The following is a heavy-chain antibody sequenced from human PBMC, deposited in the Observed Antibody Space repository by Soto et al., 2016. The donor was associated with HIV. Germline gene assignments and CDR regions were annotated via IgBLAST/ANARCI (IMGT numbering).Heavy chain of an antibody. J-gene: IGHJ5*02. CDR3: ARLVYDYIWGSYRQSLSPRLDP. CDR1: GGSFSGYY. CDR2: INHSGST. V-gene: IGHV4-34*01. D-gene: IGHD3-16*02. Sequence: VQLQQWGAGLLKPSETLSLTCAVYGGSFSGYYWTWIRQPPMKGLEWIGEINHSGSTNYNPSLKSRVTISIDTSKNQFSLNLTSVTAADTAVYYCARLVYDYIWGSYRQSLSPRLDPWGQGTLVTVSS.